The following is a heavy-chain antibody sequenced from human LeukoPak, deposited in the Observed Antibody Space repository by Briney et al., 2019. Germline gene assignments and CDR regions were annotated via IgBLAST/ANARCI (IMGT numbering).Heavy chain of an antibody. CDR2: ISSGSDHI. CDR3: ARNDYASSSGYDF. D-gene: IGHD6-6*01. V-gene: IGHV3-21*01. J-gene: IGHJ4*02. CDR1: GFTFSSYW. Sequence: PGGSLRLSCAASGFTFSSYWMHWVRQAPGKGLEWVSSISSGSDHIYYADSVKGRFTISRDNAKNSLYLQMDSLRAEDTAVFFCARNDYASSSGYDFWGQGTLVTVSS.